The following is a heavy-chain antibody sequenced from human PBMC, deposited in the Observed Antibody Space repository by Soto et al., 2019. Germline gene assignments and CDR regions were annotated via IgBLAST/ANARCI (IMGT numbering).Heavy chain of an antibody. V-gene: IGHV4-34*01. J-gene: IGHJ4*02. CDR2: INHSGST. CDR1: GGSFSGYY. CDR3: ARDKITGLFDY. D-gene: IGHD2-8*02. Sequence: QVQLQQWGAGLLKPSETLSLTCAVYGGSFSGYYWTWLRQPPGAGLEWIGEINHSGSTNYTPSLKSRVTISVDTSKNQLSLKLTSETAADTAVYYCARDKITGLFDYWGQGTLVTVSS.